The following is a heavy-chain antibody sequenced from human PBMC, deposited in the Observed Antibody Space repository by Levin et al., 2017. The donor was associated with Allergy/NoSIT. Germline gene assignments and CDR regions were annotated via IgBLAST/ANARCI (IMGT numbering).Heavy chain of an antibody. CDR1: GGPMLSGTNT. CDR3: VRLPTGYPNWFDP. V-gene: IGHV4-39*01. Sequence: SQTLSLTCTVSGGPMLSGTNTWGWVRQTPGARLEFIGTFHYNGNTYYNPSLQSRVTVSVDASHNQFSLNVNSVIAADPGVYDCVRLPTGYPNWFDPWGLGTLVTVSS. D-gene: IGHD1-1*01. CDR2: FHYNGNT. J-gene: IGHJ5*02.